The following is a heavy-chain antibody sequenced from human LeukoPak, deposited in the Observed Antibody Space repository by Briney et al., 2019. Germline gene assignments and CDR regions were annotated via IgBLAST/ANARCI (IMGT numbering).Heavy chain of an antibody. CDR2: FDPEDGET. V-gene: IGHV1-24*01. CDR1: GYTLTELS. J-gene: IGHJ4*02. CDR3: ARVGATRSPSPDFDY. D-gene: IGHD1-26*01. Sequence: ASVKVSCKVSGYTLTELSMHWVRQAPGKGLEWMGGFDPEDGETIYAQKFQGRVTMTRDTSISTAYMELSRLRSDDTAVYYCARVGATRSPSPDFDYWGQGTLVTVSS.